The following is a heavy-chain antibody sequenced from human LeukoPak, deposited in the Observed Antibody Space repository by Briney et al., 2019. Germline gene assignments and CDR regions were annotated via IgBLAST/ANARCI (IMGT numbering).Heavy chain of an antibody. Sequence: PSETLSLTCTVSGGSLSSYYWSWIRQPPGKGLGWIGYIYYSGNTYYNPSLKSRVTISVDTSENQFSLKLNSVTAADTAVYYCARNKPLDPVAFWGQGTMVTVSS. J-gene: IGHJ3*01. CDR2: IYYSGNT. D-gene: IGHD1/OR15-1a*01. CDR3: ARNKPLDPVAF. V-gene: IGHV4-59*01. CDR1: GGSLSSYY.